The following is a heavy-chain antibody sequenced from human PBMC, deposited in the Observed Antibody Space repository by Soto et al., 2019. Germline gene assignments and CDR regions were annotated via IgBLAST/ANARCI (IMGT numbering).Heavy chain of an antibody. J-gene: IGHJ6*03. Sequence: GGSLRLSCAASGFTFSSYAMSWVRQAPGKGLEWVSAISGSGGSTYYADSVKGRFTISRDNSKNTLYLQMNSLRAEDTAVYYCAKGVTIFGVVGSFSGGGYYYMDVWGKGTTVTVSS. CDR1: GFTFSSYA. V-gene: IGHV3-23*01. CDR2: ISGSGGST. CDR3: AKGVTIFGVVGSFSGGGYYYMDV. D-gene: IGHD3-3*01.